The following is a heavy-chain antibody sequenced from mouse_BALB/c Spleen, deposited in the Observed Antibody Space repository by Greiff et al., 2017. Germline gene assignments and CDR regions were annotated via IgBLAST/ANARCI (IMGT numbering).Heavy chain of an antibody. CDR2: IYPGDGDT. CDR3: VRDSSGHFDY. J-gene: IGHJ2*01. CDR1: GYAFSSYW. Sequence: VQLQQSGAELVRPGSSVKISCKASGYAFSSYWMNWVKQRPGQGLEWIGQIYPGDGDTNYNGKFKGKATLTADKSSSKAYMQLSSLTSEDSAVYFCVRDSSGHFDYWGQGTTLTVSS. V-gene: IGHV1-80*01. D-gene: IGHD3-2*01.